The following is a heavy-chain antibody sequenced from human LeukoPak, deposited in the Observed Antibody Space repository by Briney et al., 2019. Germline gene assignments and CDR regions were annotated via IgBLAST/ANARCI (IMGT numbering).Heavy chain of an antibody. D-gene: IGHD2-15*01. V-gene: IGHV3-7*03. CDR2: IKQDGSEK. Sequence: GGSLRLSCAASGFTFSSYWVSWVRQAPGKGLEWVANIKQDGSEKYYVDSVKGRFTISRDNAKNSLYLQMNSLRAEDTAVYYCARDLEVVVAATNVFDYWGQGTLVTVSS. CDR1: GFTFSSYW. CDR3: ARDLEVVVAATNVFDY. J-gene: IGHJ4*02.